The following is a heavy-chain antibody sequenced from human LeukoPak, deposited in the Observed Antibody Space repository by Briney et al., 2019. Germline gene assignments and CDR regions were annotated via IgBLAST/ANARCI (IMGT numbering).Heavy chain of an antibody. CDR3: ARSSGPKSTDFDY. CDR2: INPNSGGT. Sequence: ASVKVSCKASGYTFTGYYMHWVRQAPGQGLEWMGWINPNSGGTNYAQKFQGRVTMTRDTSISTAYMELSRLRSDDTAVYYCARSSGPKSTDFDYWGQGTLVTVSS. CDR1: GYTFTGYY. V-gene: IGHV1-2*02. J-gene: IGHJ4*02. D-gene: IGHD3-22*01.